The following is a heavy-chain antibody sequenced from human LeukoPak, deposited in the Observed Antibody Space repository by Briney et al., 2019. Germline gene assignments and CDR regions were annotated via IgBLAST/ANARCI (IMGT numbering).Heavy chain of an antibody. J-gene: IGHJ6*02. CDR1: GYTFTSYG. V-gene: IGHV1-18*01. D-gene: IGHD2-15*01. Sequence: ASVKVSCKASGYTFTSYGISWVRQAPGQGLEWMGWISAYNGNTNYAQKLQGRVTMTTDTSTSTAYMELRSLRSDDTAVYYCARLGYCSGGSCAYYYYGMDVWGQGATVTVPS. CDR2: ISAYNGNT. CDR3: ARLGYCSGGSCAYYYYGMDV.